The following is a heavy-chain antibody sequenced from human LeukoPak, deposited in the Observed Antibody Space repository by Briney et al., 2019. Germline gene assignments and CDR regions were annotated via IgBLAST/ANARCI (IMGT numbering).Heavy chain of an antibody. CDR2: ISSSGSTI. J-gene: IGHJ4*02. Sequence: PGGSLRLSCAASGFTFSDYYMSWIRQAPGKGLEWVSYISSSGSTIYYADSVKGRFTISRDNAKNTLYLQMSSLRAEDTAVYYCVKRSYCSSTSCSFDYWGQGTLVTVSS. CDR1: GFTFSDYY. D-gene: IGHD2-2*01. CDR3: VKRSYCSSTSCSFDY. V-gene: IGHV3-11*04.